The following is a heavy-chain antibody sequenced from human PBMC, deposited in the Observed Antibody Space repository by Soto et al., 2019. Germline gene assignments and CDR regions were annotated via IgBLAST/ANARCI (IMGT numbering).Heavy chain of an antibody. Sequence: GESLKISCKGSGYSFTSYWIAWVRQMPGKGLEWMGIIYLSDSDIRYSPSFQGRVTISADKSISTAYLQWSSLKASDTAMYYCARYSSGWPYYFDYWGQGTLVTVSS. CDR1: GYSFTSYW. V-gene: IGHV5-51*01. CDR3: ARYSSGWPYYFDY. D-gene: IGHD6-19*01. J-gene: IGHJ4*02. CDR2: IYLSDSDI.